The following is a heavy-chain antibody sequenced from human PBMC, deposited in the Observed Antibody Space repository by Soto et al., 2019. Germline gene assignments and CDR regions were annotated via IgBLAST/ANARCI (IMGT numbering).Heavy chain of an antibody. CDR2: VIPIFGTT. CDR3: ASLGRREGQTTTGWFGP. D-gene: IGHD1-1*01. Sequence: QVQLVQSGAEVKKPGSSVKVSCKASGGTFSSYAISWVRQAPGQGLVWMGGVIPIFGTTNYAQNVQCRITITADESTSTAYMELSILGSEETAVYYCASLGRREGQTTTGWFGPSGQGTLVTVSA. CDR1: GGTFSSYA. V-gene: IGHV1-69*01. J-gene: IGHJ5*02.